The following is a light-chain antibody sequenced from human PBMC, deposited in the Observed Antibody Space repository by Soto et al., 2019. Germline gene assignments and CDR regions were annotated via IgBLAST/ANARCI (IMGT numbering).Light chain of an antibody. J-gene: IGKJ1*01. Sequence: EIVLTQSPGTLSLSPGERATLSCRASQSLSSSYLAWYQQKPGQAPRLLIYGASSRATGIPDRFSGSGSGTDFTLTISRLEPEDFAVYYCQQYGSSPWTFGQGTKMDIK. V-gene: IGKV3-20*01. CDR1: QSLSSSY. CDR3: QQYGSSPWT. CDR2: GAS.